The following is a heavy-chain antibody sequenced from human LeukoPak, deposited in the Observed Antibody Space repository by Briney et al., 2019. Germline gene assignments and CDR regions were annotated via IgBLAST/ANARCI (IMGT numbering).Heavy chain of an antibody. CDR3: ATDYRGYFDY. J-gene: IGHJ4*02. Sequence: GGSLRLSCAASGFTFSTYWLTWVRQAPGKGLEWVANIRQDGNEIYYVDSVKGRFTISRDNAKNSLYLQMNSLRAEDTAVYYCATDYRGYFDYWGQGILVIVSS. CDR2: IRQDGNEI. D-gene: IGHD1-26*01. CDR1: GFTFSTYW. V-gene: IGHV3-7*01.